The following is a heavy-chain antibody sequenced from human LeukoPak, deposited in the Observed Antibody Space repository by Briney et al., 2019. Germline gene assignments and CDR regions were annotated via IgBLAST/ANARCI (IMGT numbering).Heavy chain of an antibody. Sequence: SETLSLTCTVSGGSISSYYWSWIRQPPGKGLEWIGYIYYSGSTNYNPSLKCRVTISVDTSKNPFSLKLSSVTAADTAVYYCARDYYRYFDYWGQGTLVTVSS. V-gene: IGHV4-59*01. CDR3: ARDYYRYFDY. CDR1: GGSISSYY. J-gene: IGHJ4*02. D-gene: IGHD3-10*01. CDR2: IYYSGST.